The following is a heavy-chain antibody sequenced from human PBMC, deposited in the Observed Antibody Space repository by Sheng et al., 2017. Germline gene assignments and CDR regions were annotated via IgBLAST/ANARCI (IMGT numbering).Heavy chain of an antibody. V-gene: IGHV4-34*01. CDR1: GGSFSGYY. CDR2: INHSGST. J-gene: IGHJ4*02. CDR3: ARGSVTMIVVVKAFDY. D-gene: IGHD3-22*01. Sequence: QVQLQQWGAGLLKPSETLSLTCAVYGGSFSGYYWSWIRQPPGKGLEWIGEINHSGSTNYNPSLKSRVTISVDTSKNQFSLKLSSVTAADTAVYYCARGSVTMIVVVKAFDYWGQGTLVTVSS.